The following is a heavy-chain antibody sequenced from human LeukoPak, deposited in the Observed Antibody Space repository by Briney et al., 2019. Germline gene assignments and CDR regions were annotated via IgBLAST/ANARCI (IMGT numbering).Heavy chain of an antibody. Sequence: TGGSLRLSCAASGFTFSSYSMHWVRQAPGKGLEYVSAITSNGGRTYYANSAKGRFTISRDNSKNTLYLQMGSLRAEDMAVYYCARWGGRYPFDYWGQGTLVTVSS. D-gene: IGHD3-16*02. CDR1: GFTFSSYS. CDR3: ARWGGRYPFDY. CDR2: ITSNGGRT. V-gene: IGHV3-64*01. J-gene: IGHJ4*02.